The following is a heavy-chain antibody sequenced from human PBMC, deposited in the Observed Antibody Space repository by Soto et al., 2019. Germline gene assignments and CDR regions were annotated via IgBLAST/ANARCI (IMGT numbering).Heavy chain of an antibody. CDR1: GGTFSSYA. Sequence: VASVKVSCKASGGTFSSYAISWVRQAPGQGLEWMGGIIPIFGTANYAQKFQGRVTITADKSTSTAYMELSSLRSEDTAVYYCARTLAAHADNWFDPWGQGXLVTVYS. CDR3: ARTLAAHADNWFDP. D-gene: IGHD6-6*01. V-gene: IGHV1-69*06. J-gene: IGHJ5*02. CDR2: IIPIFGTA.